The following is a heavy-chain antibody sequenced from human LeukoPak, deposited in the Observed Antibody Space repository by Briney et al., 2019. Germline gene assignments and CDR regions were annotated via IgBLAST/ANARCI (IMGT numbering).Heavy chain of an antibody. CDR2: ISHDGII. D-gene: IGHD2-21*02. CDR3: AKEPHIVVVTATSFDY. CDR1: GFTFSSYV. Sequence: GGSLRLSCETAGFTFSSYVMHWVRRTPGKGLVWVSRISHDGIISYADSVKGRFTISRDNAKNTLILQMNSLRVEDTAVYYCAKEPHIVVVTATSFDYWGQGTLVTVSS. V-gene: IGHV3-74*01. J-gene: IGHJ4*02.